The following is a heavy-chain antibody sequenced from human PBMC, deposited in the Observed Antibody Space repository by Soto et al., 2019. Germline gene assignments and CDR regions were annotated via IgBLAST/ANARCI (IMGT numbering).Heavy chain of an antibody. CDR2: IYYSGSP. CDR1: GGSISSGGYY. CDR3: ARGDIVVVPAAMGGYFDY. V-gene: IGHV4-31*03. J-gene: IGHJ4*02. Sequence: QVQLQESGPGLVKPSQTLSLTCTVSGGSISSGGYYWSWIRQHPGKGLEWIGYIYYSGSPYYNPSLKSRVTISVDTSKHQFSLKLSSVTAADTAVYSCARGDIVVVPAAMGGYFDYWGQGTLVTVSS. D-gene: IGHD2-2*01.